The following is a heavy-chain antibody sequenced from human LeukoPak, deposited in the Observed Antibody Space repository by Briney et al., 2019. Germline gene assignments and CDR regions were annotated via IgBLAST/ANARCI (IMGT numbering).Heavy chain of an antibody. CDR1: GFTFNNFA. V-gene: IGHV3-64D*06. D-gene: IGHD3-22*01. Sequence: GGSLRLSCSASGFTFNNFAMHWVRQAPGKGLEYVSAITDNGVDTYYADSVKGRFTISRDNSKNTLYLQLSSLRAEDTAVYYCARFPSKVYDSSGYPYYFDYWGQGTLVTVSS. J-gene: IGHJ4*02. CDR3: ARFPSKVYDSSGYPYYFDY. CDR2: ITDNGVDT.